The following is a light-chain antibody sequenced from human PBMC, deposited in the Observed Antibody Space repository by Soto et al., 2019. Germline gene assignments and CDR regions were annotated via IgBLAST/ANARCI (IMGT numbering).Light chain of an antibody. V-gene: IGKV4-1*01. CDR2: WAS. Sequence: DIVMTQSPDSLAVSLGERATINCKSSQSVLYSSNNKNYLAWYQQKSGQPPKLIIYWASTRESGVPDRFSGSGSATDFTLTISSLQAEGVAVYYCQQYYSTPINFGQGTRLEIK. CDR1: QSVLYSSNNKNY. CDR3: QQYYSTPIN. J-gene: IGKJ5*01.